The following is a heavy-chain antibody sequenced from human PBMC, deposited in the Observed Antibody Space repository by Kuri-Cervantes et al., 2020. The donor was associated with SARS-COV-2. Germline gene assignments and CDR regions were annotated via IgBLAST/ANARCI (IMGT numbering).Heavy chain of an antibody. V-gene: IGHV3-9*01. J-gene: IGHJ4*02. CDR1: GFTFDDHA. Sequence: SLKISCAASGFTFDDHAMHWVRQAPGKGLEWVSGISWNSGSIGYADSVKGRFTISRDNAKNSLYLQMNSLRAEDTALYYCAKDMESGGSYSTFDYWGQGTLVTVSS. CDR3: AKDMESGGSYSTFDY. CDR2: ISWNSGSI. D-gene: IGHD2-15*01.